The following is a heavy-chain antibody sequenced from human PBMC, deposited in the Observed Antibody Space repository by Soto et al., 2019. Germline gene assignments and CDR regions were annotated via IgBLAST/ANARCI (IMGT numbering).Heavy chain of an antibody. V-gene: IGHV1-18*04. CDR1: GYTFIDYS. CDR3: ARVHSSGIFYFVDP. Sequence: DPVKVSCKASGYTFIDYSITWVLQAPGQGLEWMGWIIASNSNTEYAQKFRGRVTISADESTSTAYLELSSLTSDDTAVYYCARVHSSGIFYFVDPWGQGTLVTVSS. CDR2: IIASNSNT. D-gene: IGHD3-10*01. J-gene: IGHJ5*02.